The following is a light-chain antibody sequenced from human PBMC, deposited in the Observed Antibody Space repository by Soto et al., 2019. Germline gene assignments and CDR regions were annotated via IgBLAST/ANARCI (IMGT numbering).Light chain of an antibody. CDR1: QTIIHSDGNTY. CDR2: GTS. CDR3: QQYGNSPIT. V-gene: IGKV3-20*01. Sequence: VLTQTPLSLSVTPGQPASISCESSQTIIHSDGNTYLGWYQQKPGQAPRLLIYGTSSRATGIPDRFSGSGSGTDFTLTISRLEPEDFAVYYCQQYGNSPITFGQGTRLEI. J-gene: IGKJ5*01.